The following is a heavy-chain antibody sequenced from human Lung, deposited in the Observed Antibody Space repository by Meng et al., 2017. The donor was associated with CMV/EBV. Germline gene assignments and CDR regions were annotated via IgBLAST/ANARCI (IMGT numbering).Heavy chain of an antibody. V-gene: IGHV4-61*01. CDR1: GGSVSSGSYY. CDR2: IYYSGST. Sequence: LXCPVSGGSVSSGSYYWSWIRQPPGKGLEWIGYIYYSGSTNYNPSLKSRVTISVDTSKNQFSLKLSSVTAADTAVYYCARMGRFSGSYDFWSGYSPPGGFDIWGQGXMVTVSS. D-gene: IGHD3-3*01. J-gene: IGHJ3*02. CDR3: ARMGRFSGSYDFWSGYSPPGGFDI.